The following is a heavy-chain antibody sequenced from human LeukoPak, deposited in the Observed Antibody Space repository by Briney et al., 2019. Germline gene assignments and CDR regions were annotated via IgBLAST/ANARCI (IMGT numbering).Heavy chain of an antibody. CDR3: AKGPRIAAPPNYFDY. Sequence: PGGSLRLSCAASGFTFSSYAMSWVRQAPGKGLEWVSGISGSGGGSTYDADSVKGRFTISRDNSKNTLYLQMNSLRAEDTAVYYCAKGPRIAAPPNYFDYWGQGTLVTVSS. CDR2: ISGSGGGST. D-gene: IGHD6-6*01. V-gene: IGHV3-23*01. J-gene: IGHJ4*02. CDR1: GFTFSSYA.